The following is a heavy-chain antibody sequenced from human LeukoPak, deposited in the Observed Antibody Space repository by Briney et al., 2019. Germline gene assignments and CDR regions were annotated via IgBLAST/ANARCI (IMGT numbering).Heavy chain of an antibody. CDR1: GGTFSSYA. D-gene: IGHD3-3*01. Sequence: ASVKVSCKASGGTFSSYAISWVRQAPGQGLEWMGGIIPIFGTANYAQKFQGRVTITADESTSTAYMELSSLRSEDTAVYYCARSRNYDFWAGAFDIWGQGTMVTVSS. CDR2: IIPIFGTA. J-gene: IGHJ3*02. V-gene: IGHV1-69*13. CDR3: ARSRNYDFWAGAFDI.